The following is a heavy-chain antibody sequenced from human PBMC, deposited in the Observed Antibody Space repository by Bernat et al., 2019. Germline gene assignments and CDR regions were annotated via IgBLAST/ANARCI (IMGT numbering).Heavy chain of an antibody. D-gene: IGHD5-18*01. CDR2: IKSKTDGGTT. V-gene: IGHV3-15*01. CDR3: TTDASGYSYGFYYYYGMDV. Sequence: EVQLVEPGGGLVKPGGSLRLSCAASGFTFSNAWMSWVRQAPGKGLEWVGRIKSKTDGGTTDYAAPVKGRFTISRDDSKNTLYLQMNSLKTEDTAVYYCTTDASGYSYGFYYYYGMDVWGQGTTVTVSS. J-gene: IGHJ6*02. CDR1: GFTFSNAW.